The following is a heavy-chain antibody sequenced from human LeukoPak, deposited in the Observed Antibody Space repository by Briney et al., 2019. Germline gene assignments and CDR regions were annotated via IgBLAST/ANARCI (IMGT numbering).Heavy chain of an antibody. Sequence: GGSLRLSCAASGFTFSSYGMHWVRQAPGKGLEWVAVIWYDGSNKYYADSVKGRFTISRDNSKNTLYLQMNSLRAEDTAVYYCARERRGGDAFDIWGQGTMVTVSS. CDR3: ARERRGGDAFDI. CDR2: IWYDGSNK. D-gene: IGHD3-10*01. V-gene: IGHV3-33*01. J-gene: IGHJ3*02. CDR1: GFTFSSYG.